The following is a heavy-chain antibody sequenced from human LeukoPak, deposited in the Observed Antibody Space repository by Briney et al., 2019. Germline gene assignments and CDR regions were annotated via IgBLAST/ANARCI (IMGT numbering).Heavy chain of an antibody. J-gene: IGHJ6*03. Sequence: GGSLRLSCAASGFTFSSYAMSWVRQAPGKGLEWVSAISGSGGSTYYADSVKGRFTISRDNSKNTLYLQMNSLRAEDTAVYYCAKGSADIVVVVAASPRYYYYYMDVWGKGTTVTISS. CDR3: AKGSADIVVVVAASPRYYYYYMDV. CDR2: ISGSGGST. D-gene: IGHD2-15*01. CDR1: GFTFSSYA. V-gene: IGHV3-23*01.